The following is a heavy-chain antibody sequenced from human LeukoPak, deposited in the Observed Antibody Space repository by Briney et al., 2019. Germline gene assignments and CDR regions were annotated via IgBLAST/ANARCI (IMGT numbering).Heavy chain of an antibody. CDR2: IYSGGST. D-gene: IGHD3-10*01. V-gene: IGHV3-53*01. J-gene: IGHJ4*02. Sequence: GGSLRLSCAASGFTFDDYAMHWVRQAPGKGLEWVSVIYSGGSTYYADSVKGRFTISRDNSKNTLYLQMNSLRAEDTAVYYCASTWRGLDYWGQGTLVTVSS. CDR3: ASTWRGLDY. CDR1: GFTFDDYA.